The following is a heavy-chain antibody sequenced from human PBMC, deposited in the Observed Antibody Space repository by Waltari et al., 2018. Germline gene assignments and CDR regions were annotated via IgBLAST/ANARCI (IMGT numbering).Heavy chain of an antibody. V-gene: IGHV1-2*02. J-gene: IGHJ6*02. CDR3: ARRQARGSYGDIGMDG. CDR1: GYTFTAYY. Sequence: QVQLVQSGAEVKKPGASVKVSCKASGYTFTAYYMHWVRQAPGQGLGWRGGRHPRSGGTKYAQECQGRVTRTRDTSISTAYREVSRLRSDDTATYDCARRQARGSYGDIGMDGWGQGTTVTVSS. D-gene: IGHD4-17*01. CDR2: RHPRSGGT.